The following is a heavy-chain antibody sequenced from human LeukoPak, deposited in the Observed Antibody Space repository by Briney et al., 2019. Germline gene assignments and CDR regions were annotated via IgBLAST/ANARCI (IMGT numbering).Heavy chain of an antibody. CDR3: ARGSSQVVVGPDC. Sequence: PSETLSLTCTVSGGSISGYYWSWIRQPPGKGLEWIGNIYYSGSTNYNPSLKSRVTISVDTSKNQFSLKVSSVTAADTAVYYCARGSSQVVVGPDCWGQGTLVTVSS. V-gene: IGHV4-59*01. J-gene: IGHJ4*02. D-gene: IGHD3-22*01. CDR1: GGSISGYY. CDR2: IYYSGST.